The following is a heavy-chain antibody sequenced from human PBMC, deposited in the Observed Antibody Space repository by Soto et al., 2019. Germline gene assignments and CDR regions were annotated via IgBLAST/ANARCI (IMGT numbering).Heavy chain of an antibody. Sequence: QVQLQESGPGLVKPSETLSLTCTVSGGSVSSGSYYWSWIRQPPGKGLEWIGYIYYSGSTNYNPSLKSRVTISVDTSKNQSSLKLSSVTAADTAVYYCARDGAIKDAFDIWGQGTMVTVSS. J-gene: IGHJ3*02. CDR2: IYYSGST. CDR3: ARDGAIKDAFDI. D-gene: IGHD3-16*01. CDR1: GGSVSSGSYY. V-gene: IGHV4-61*01.